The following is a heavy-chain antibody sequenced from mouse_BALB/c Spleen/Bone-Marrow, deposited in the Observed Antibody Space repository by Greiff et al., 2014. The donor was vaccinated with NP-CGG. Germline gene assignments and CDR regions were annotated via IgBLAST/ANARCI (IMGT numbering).Heavy chain of an antibody. CDR2: IWADGST. Sequence: VKLMESGPGLVAPSQSLSITCTVSGFSLTSYGVHWVRRPPGKGLEWLGVIWADGSTNYNSALMSRLSISKDNSKSQVFLKMNSLQTDDTAMYYCSRITTATGAMDYWGQGTSVTVSS. CDR1: GFSLTSYG. J-gene: IGHJ4*01. D-gene: IGHD1-2*01. CDR3: SRITTATGAMDY. V-gene: IGHV2-9*02.